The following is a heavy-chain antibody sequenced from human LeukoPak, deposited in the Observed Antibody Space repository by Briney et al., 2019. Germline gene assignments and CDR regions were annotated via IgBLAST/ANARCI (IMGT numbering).Heavy chain of an antibody. D-gene: IGHD2-21*01. J-gene: IGHJ6*03. V-gene: IGHV4-4*02. Sequence: SGTLSLTCAVSGGSISRSNWWSWVRQPPGKGLEWIGEIYHSGSTNYNPSLKSRVTISVDTSKNQFSLKLNSVTAADTAVYYCARHGPCGLRPLYYYYYMDVWGKGTTVTISS. CDR3: ARHGPCGLRPLYYYYYMDV. CDR2: IYHSGST. CDR1: GGSISRSNW.